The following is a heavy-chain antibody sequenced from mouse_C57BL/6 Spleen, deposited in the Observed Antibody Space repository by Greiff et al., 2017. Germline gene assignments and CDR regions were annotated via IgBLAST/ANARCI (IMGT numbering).Heavy chain of an antibody. J-gene: IGHJ3*01. Sequence: EVKLVESGGGLVQPGGSMKLSCVASGFTFSNYWMNWVRQSPEKGLEWVAQIRLKSDNYATHYAESVKGRFTISRDDSKSSVYLQMNNLRAEDTGIYYCTGWGITTSYWGQGTLVTVSA. CDR2: IRLKSDNYAT. D-gene: IGHD1-1*01. CDR3: TGWGITTSY. V-gene: IGHV6-3*01. CDR1: GFTFSNYW.